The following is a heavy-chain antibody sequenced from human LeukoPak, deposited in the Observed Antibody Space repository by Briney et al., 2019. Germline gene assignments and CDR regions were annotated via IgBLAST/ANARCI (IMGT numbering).Heavy chain of an antibody. Sequence: SETLSLTCAVYGGSSCTYYWSWIRQPPGKGLEWIGEINHSGSTNYNPSLKSRVTISVDTSKNQFSLKLSSVTAADTAVYYCARGGFYCGGDCYVDYWGQGTLVTVSS. CDR3: ARGGFYCGGDCYVDY. D-gene: IGHD2-21*02. CDR1: GGSSCTYY. J-gene: IGHJ4*02. V-gene: IGHV4-34*01. CDR2: INHSGST.